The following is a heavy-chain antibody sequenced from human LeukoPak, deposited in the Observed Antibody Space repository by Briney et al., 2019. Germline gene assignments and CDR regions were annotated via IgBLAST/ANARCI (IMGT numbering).Heavy chain of an antibody. CDR1: GGSISSYY. CDR3: ARGDILTGYYTAPIFDY. CDR2: IYYSGST. D-gene: IGHD3-9*01. V-gene: IGHV4-59*01. J-gene: IGHJ4*02. Sequence: PSETLSLTCTVSGGSISSYYWSWIRQPPGKGLEWIGYIYYSGSTNYNPSLKSRVTISVDTSKNQFSLKLSSVTAADTAVYYCARGDILTGYYTAPIFDYWGQGTLVTVSS.